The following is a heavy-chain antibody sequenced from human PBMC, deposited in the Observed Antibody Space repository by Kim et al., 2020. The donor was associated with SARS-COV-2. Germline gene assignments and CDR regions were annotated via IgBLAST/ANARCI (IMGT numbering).Heavy chain of an antibody. CDR2: INPDATMA. V-gene: IGHV3-74*01. Sequence: GGSLRLSCAGSEFNFSSYWLHWVRQAPGKGPMWVSRINPDATMANYADSVKGRFTIARDNVKNTLYLQMNSQRDEDTAVYFCARAPTNWNVGLDVWGQGTTVTVSS. J-gene: IGHJ6*02. CDR1: EFNFSSYW. CDR3: ARAPTNWNVGLDV. D-gene: IGHD1-1*01.